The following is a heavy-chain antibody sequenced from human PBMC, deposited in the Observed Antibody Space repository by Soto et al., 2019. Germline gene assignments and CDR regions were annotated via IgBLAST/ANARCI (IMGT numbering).Heavy chain of an antibody. Sequence: QVQLVESGGGVVQPGRSLRLSCAASGFIFSSYGMHWVRQAPGKGLEWVAVISYEGSHTYYADSVKGRFTITRDNSKNPLYLQMNSLRPEDTVVYYCAKEVHCGGGSCSWSEGFDYWGQGTLLTVSS. CDR1: GFIFSSYG. D-gene: IGHD2-15*01. J-gene: IGHJ4*02. CDR2: ISYEGSHT. CDR3: AKEVHCGGGSCSWSEGFDY. V-gene: IGHV3-30*18.